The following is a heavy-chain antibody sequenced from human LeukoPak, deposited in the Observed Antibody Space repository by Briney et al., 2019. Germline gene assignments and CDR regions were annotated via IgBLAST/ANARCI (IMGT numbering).Heavy chain of an antibody. J-gene: IGHJ4*02. CDR1: GGSISSGDYY. V-gene: IGHV4-30-4*01. CDR3: ASGGGYYADY. CDR2: IYYSGST. Sequence: SQTLSLTCTVSGGSISSGDYYWRWIRQPPGTGLEWIGYIYYSGSTYYNPSLKSRVTISVYTSKSQFSLKLSSVTAADTAVYYCASGGGYYADYWGQGTLVTVSS. D-gene: IGHD3-10*01.